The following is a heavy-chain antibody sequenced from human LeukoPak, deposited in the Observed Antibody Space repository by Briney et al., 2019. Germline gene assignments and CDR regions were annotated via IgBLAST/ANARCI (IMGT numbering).Heavy chain of an antibody. V-gene: IGHV3-9*01. CDR2: ISWSSGII. J-gene: IGHJ3*02. CDR1: GFTFNAAW. CDR3: AKDTGSPADAITMEDNAFDI. Sequence: GGSLRLSCAASGFTFNAAWMTWVRQAPGKGLEWVSGISWSSGIIGYADSVKGRFTISRDNAKNSLYLQMESLRAEDTAVYYCAKDTGSPADAITMEDNAFDIWGQGTMVTVSS. D-gene: IGHD3-3*01.